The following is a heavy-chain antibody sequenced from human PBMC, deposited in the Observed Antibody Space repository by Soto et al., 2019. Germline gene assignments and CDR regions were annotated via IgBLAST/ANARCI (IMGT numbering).Heavy chain of an antibody. CDR2: IYYSGST. J-gene: IGHJ5*02. Sequence: SETLSLTCPVSGGSISSGDYYWSWIRQPPGKGLEWIGYIYYSGSTYYNPSLKSRVTISVDTSKNQFSLKLSSVTAADTAVYYCARASRSGSYYYGPWGQGTLVTVSS. V-gene: IGHV4-30-4*01. CDR1: GGSISSGDYY. CDR3: ARASRSGSYYYGP. D-gene: IGHD1-26*01.